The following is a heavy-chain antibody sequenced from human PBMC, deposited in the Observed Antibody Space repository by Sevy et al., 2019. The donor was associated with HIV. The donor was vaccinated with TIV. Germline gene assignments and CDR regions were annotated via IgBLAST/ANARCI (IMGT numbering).Heavy chain of an antibody. J-gene: IGHJ4*02. CDR2: ISSSRSYI. CDR3: ARESNVVYSSGREFDY. CDR1: GFTFSSYS. V-gene: IGHV3-21*01. Sequence: GGSLRLSCAASGFTFSSYSMNWVRQAPGKGLEWVSSISSSRSYIYYADSVKGRFTISRDNAKNSLYLQMNSLRAEDTAVYYCARESNVVYSSGREFDYWGQGTLVTVSS. D-gene: IGHD6-19*01.